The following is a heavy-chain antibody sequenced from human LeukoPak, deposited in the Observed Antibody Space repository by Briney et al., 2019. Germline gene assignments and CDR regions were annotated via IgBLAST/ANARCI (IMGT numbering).Heavy chain of an antibody. V-gene: IGHV4-34*01. CDR2: INHSGST. J-gene: IGHJ3*02. CDR3: ARQAWYYDILTGYRSDDAFDI. Sequence: PSETLSLTCAVYGGSFSGYYWSWIRQPPGKGLEWIGEINHSGSTNYNPSLKSRVTISVDTSKNQFSLKLSSVTAADTAVYYCARQAWYYDILTGYRSDDAFDIWGQGTMVTVSS. CDR1: GGSFSGYY. D-gene: IGHD3-9*01.